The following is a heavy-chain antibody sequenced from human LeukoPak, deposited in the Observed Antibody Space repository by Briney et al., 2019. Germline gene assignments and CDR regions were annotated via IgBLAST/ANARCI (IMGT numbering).Heavy chain of an antibody. Sequence: ASVKVSCKASGYTFTSYAMNWVRQAPGQGLEWMGWINTNTGNPTYAQGFTGRFVFSLDTSVSTAYLQISSLKAEDTAVYYCARVIFTGTSLAFDIWGQGTMVTVSS. CDR1: GYTFTSYA. CDR3: ARVIFTGTSLAFDI. V-gene: IGHV7-4-1*02. J-gene: IGHJ3*02. D-gene: IGHD1-7*01. CDR2: INTNTGNP.